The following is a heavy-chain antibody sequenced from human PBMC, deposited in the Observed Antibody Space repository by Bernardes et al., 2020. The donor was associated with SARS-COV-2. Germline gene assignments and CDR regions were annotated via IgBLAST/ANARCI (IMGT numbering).Heavy chain of an antibody. J-gene: IGHJ6*02. Sequence: ASMKVSCKASGYTFTNYYLHWVRQAPGQGLEWMGWINPNSGGTNYAQKFQGRVTMTRDTSISSAYMELSRLRSDDTAVYYCALPPTNYDRYGMDVWGQGTTVIVSS. CDR2: INPNSGGT. CDR3: ALPPTNYDRYGMDV. CDR1: GYTFTNYY. V-gene: IGHV1-2*02. D-gene: IGHD3-22*01.